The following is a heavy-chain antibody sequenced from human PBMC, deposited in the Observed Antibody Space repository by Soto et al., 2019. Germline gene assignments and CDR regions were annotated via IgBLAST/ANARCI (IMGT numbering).Heavy chain of an antibody. J-gene: IGHJ4*02. CDR1: GFTFSSYA. Sequence: PGGSLRLSCAASGFTFSSYAMSWVRQAPGKGLEWVSAITGSGGSTYYADSVKGRFTISRDNSKNTLYLQMNSLSAEYTAVYYCAKDMSYYGDYSDYWGQGTLVTVSS. CDR2: ITGSGGST. D-gene: IGHD4-17*01. V-gene: IGHV3-23*01. CDR3: AKDMSYYGDYSDY.